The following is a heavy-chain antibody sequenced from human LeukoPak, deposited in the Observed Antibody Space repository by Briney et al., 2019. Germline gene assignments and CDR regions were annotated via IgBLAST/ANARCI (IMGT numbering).Heavy chain of an antibody. V-gene: IGHV3-7*04. J-gene: IGHJ4*02. CDR3: VRDWPGADSMGGDY. Sequence: GRSLRLSCAASGFSFSSYDMHWVRQAPGKGLEWVANIKPDGSEKNFVDSVKGRFTISRDNAKNSLYLQMNSLRVDDTAVYYCVRDWPGADSMGGDYWGQGTLVTVSS. CDR2: IKPDGSEK. CDR1: GFSFSSYD. D-gene: IGHD6-19*01.